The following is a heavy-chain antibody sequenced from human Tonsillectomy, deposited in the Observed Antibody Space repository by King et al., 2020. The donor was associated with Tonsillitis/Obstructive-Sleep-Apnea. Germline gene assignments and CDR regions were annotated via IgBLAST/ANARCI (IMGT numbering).Heavy chain of an antibody. CDR1: GGSISYYY. J-gene: IGHJ5*02. Sequence: QLQESGPGLVKPSETLSLTCTVSGGSISYYYWNWIRQPPGKGLEWIGYIYSSGSTKYNPSLKSRVTLSVDTSKNQFSLKLSSVTAADTAVYYCARGAIVVATATFDPWGQGTLVTVSS. CDR3: ARGAIVVATATFDP. V-gene: IGHV4-59*01. CDR2: IYSSGST. D-gene: IGHD2-21*02.